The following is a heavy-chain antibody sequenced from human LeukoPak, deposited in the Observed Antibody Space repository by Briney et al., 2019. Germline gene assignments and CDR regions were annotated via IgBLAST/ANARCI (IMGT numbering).Heavy chain of an antibody. CDR3: ANSYSPPHY. V-gene: IGHV3-74*01. D-gene: IGHD3-10*01. Sequence: GGSLRLSSAASGFTFGDSWMNCVRQAPGKRLVWVSRINTDGSDTTYADSVKGRFTISRDNAKNTLYLQMNSLRAEDSAVYYCANSYSPPHYWGQGTLVTVSS. J-gene: IGHJ4*02. CDR1: GFTFGDSW. CDR2: INTDGSDT.